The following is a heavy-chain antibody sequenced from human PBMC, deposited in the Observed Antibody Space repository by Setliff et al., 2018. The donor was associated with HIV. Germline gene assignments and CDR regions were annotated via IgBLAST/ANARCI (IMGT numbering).Heavy chain of an antibody. J-gene: IGHJ4*02. D-gene: IGHD7-27*01. CDR1: GYTFTSYA. Sequence: ASVKVSCKASGYTFTSYAMHWVRQAPGQRFEWMGWINIGNGNIRYPQKFQGRVAITRDTSANTAYMELSSLGSDDTAVYYCARGYYNSGNYFEYWGQGTLVTVSS. CDR3: ARGYYNSGNYFEY. CDR2: INIGNGNI. V-gene: IGHV1-3*04.